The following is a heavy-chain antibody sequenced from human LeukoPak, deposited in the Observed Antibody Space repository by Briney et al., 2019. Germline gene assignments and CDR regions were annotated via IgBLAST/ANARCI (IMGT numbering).Heavy chain of an antibody. CDR3: ARDIAAAGLFFDY. Sequence: GGSLRLSCAASGFTFSSYWMSWVRQAPGKGLEWVANRKYDGSEKDYVDSVKGRFTISRDNAKNSLYPQMNSLRAEDTAVYYCARDIAAAGLFFDYWGQGTLVTVSS. CDR1: GFTFSSYW. D-gene: IGHD6-13*01. CDR2: RKYDGSEK. V-gene: IGHV3-7*01. J-gene: IGHJ4*02.